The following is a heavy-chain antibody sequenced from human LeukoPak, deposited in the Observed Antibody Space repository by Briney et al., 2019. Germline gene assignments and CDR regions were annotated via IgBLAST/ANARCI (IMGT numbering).Heavy chain of an antibody. V-gene: IGHV3-21*01. CDR1: GFTFSSHS. Sequence: KSGGSLRLFCAASGFTFSSHSMNWVRQAPGKGLEWVSSISSSSSYIYYADSVKGRFTISRDNAKSSLYLQMNSLRAEDTAVYYCARDGCSSTRSWCYYMDVWGKGTTVTVSS. CDR3: ARDGCSSTRSWCYYMDV. J-gene: IGHJ6*03. CDR2: ISSSSSYI. D-gene: IGHD2-2*01.